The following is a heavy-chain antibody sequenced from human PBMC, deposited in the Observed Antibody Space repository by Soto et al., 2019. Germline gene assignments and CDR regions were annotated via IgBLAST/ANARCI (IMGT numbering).Heavy chain of an antibody. V-gene: IGHV3-74*02. CDR1: GFTFSTYW. Sequence: EVRLVESGGGLVQPGGSLRLSCAASGFTFSTYWMHWVRQAPGKGLVWVSRINGDGTTTHYADSVKGLFTISRDNAKNTLYLQMSTLRGDDTAMYYCASSPMFRGPINYWGQGTRATVSS. D-gene: IGHD3-10*01. CDR2: INGDGTTT. CDR3: ASSPMFRGPINY. J-gene: IGHJ4*02.